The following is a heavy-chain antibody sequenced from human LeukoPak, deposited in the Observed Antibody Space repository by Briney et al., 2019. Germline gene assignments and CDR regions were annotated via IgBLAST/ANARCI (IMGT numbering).Heavy chain of an antibody. CDR2: INTNTGNP. Sequence: ASVKVSCKASGYTFTSYAVNWVRQAPGQGLEWMGWINTNTGNPTYAQGFTGRFVFSLDTSVSTAYLQISSLKAEDTAVYYCARDGDGSGSYYNYYYMDVWGKGTTVTVSS. J-gene: IGHJ6*03. CDR3: ARDGDGSGSYYNYYYMDV. CDR1: GYTFTSYA. D-gene: IGHD3-10*01. V-gene: IGHV7-4-1*02.